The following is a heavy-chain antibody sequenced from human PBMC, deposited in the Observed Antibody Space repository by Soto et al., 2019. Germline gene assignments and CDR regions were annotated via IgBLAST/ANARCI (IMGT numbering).Heavy chain of an antibody. CDR2: ISAYNGNT. CDR1: GYTFTSYG. D-gene: IGHD6-19*01. J-gene: IGHJ5*02. CDR3: ARDPESPAVAGLAWFDP. V-gene: IGHV1-18*04. Sequence: GASVKVSCKASGYTFTSYGISWVRQAPGQGLEWVGWISAYNGNTNYAQKLQGRVTMTTDTSTSTAYMELRSLRSDDTAVYYCARDPESPAVAGLAWFDPWGQGTLVTVSS.